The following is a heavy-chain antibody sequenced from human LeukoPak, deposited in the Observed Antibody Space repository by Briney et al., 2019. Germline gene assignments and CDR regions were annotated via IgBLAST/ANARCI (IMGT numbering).Heavy chain of an antibody. V-gene: IGHV3-30*03. CDR1: GFTFSSYG. CDR3: ATLAARPYYFDY. CDR2: ISYDGSNK. J-gene: IGHJ4*02. Sequence: PGGSLRLSCAASGFTFSSYGMHWVRQAPGKGLEWVAVISYDGSNKYYADSVKSRFTISRDNSKNTLYLQMNSLRAEDTAVYYCATLAARPYYFDYWGQGTLVTVSS. D-gene: IGHD6-6*01.